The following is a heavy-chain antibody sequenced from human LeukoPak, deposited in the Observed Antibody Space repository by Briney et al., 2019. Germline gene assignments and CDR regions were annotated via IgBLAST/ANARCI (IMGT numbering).Heavy chain of an antibody. CDR2: IWYDGSNK. Sequence: GGSLRLSCAASGFTFSSYGMHWVRQAPGKGLEWVAVIWYDGSNKYYADSGKGRFAISRDNSKNTLYLQMNSLRAEDTAVYYCARSYYYDSSGCVGYWGQGTLVTVSS. CDR3: ARSYYYDSSGCVGY. J-gene: IGHJ4*02. CDR1: GFTFSSYG. D-gene: IGHD3-22*01. V-gene: IGHV3-33*01.